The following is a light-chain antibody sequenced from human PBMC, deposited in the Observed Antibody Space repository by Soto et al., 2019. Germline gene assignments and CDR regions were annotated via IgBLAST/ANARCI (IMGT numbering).Light chain of an antibody. CDR3: AAWDDSLSGYV. CDR2: RNN. J-gene: IGLJ1*01. Sequence: QSVLTQPPSASGTPGQRVTISCSGSSSNIGSNYVYWYQQLPGTAPKLLIYRNNQRPSGVPDRFSGSKSGTSASLAIIGLRSEDEADYYCAAWDDSLSGYVFGTGTKSPS. V-gene: IGLV1-47*01. CDR1: SSNIGSNY.